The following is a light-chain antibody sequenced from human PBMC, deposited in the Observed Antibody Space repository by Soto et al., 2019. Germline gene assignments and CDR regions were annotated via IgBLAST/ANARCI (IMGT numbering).Light chain of an antibody. J-gene: IGLJ3*02. Sequence: QSVLTQPPSVSGTPGQRVTLFCSGRSSNIGSHYVYWYQQLPGRAPKNLIFKSDQRPSGVPDRFSGSKSGTTASVAISGLRSEDEASYYCSSWDNDLTAWVFDGGTKLTVL. CDR1: SSNIGSHY. CDR2: KSD. CDR3: SSWDNDLTAWV. V-gene: IGLV1-47*01.